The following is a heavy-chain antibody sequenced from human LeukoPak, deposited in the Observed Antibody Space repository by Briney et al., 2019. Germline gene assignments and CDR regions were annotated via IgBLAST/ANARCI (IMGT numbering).Heavy chain of an antibody. CDR1: GFTFSSYW. J-gene: IGHJ3*02. V-gene: IGHV3-7*04. Sequence: GGSLRLSCAASGFTFSSYWMSWVRQAPGKGLEWVANIKQDGSEKYYVDSVKGRFTISRDNAKNSLYLQMNSLRAEDTAVYYCARGWIQLWLPGAFDIWGQGTMVTVSS. CDR2: IKQDGSEK. D-gene: IGHD5-18*01. CDR3: ARGWIQLWLPGAFDI.